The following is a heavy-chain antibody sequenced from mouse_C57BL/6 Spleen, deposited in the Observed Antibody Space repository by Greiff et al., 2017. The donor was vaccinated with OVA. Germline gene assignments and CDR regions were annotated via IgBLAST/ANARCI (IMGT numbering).Heavy chain of an antibody. V-gene: IGHV1-54*01. J-gene: IGHJ2*01. CDR2: INPGSGGT. Sequence: QVQLQQSGAELVRPGTSVKVSCKASGYAFTNYLIEWVKQRPGQGLEWIGVINPGSGGTNYNEKFKGKATLTADKSSSTAYMQLSSLTSEDSAVYFCARSMDDGYGYWGQGTTLTVSS. CDR3: ARSMDDGYGY. D-gene: IGHD2-3*01. CDR1: GYAFTNYL.